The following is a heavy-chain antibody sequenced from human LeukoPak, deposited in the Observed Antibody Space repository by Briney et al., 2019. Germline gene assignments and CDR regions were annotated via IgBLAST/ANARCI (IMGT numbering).Heavy chain of an antibody. Sequence: SETLSLTCTVSGGSISSSSYYWGWIRQPPGKGLEWIGSIYYSGSTYYNPSLKSRVTISLDTSKDQFSLKLSSVTAADTAVYYSARSRWLSDPYFDYWGQGTLVTVSS. J-gene: IGHJ4*02. D-gene: IGHD3-22*01. V-gene: IGHV4-39*07. CDR1: GGSISSSSYY. CDR3: ARSRWLSDPYFDY. CDR2: IYYSGST.